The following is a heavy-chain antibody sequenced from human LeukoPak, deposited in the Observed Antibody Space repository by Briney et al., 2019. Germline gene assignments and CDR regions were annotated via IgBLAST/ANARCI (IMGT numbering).Heavy chain of an antibody. Sequence: PGGSLRLSCAASGFTFTSYSMNWVRQAPGKGLEWVSTISGGGGSTYYADSVKGRFTISRDNSKNTLYLQMDSLRAEDTAVYYCVRYCNGGSCYRAAFDVWGPGTMVTVSS. J-gene: IGHJ3*01. V-gene: IGHV3-23*01. CDR1: GFTFTSYS. D-gene: IGHD2-15*01. CDR2: ISGGGGST. CDR3: VRYCNGGSCYRAAFDV.